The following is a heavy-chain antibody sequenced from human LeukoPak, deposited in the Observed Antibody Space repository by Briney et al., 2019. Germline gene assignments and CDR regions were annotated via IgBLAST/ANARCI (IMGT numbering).Heavy chain of an antibody. Sequence: ASVKVSCKASGYTFTSYGISWVRQAPGQGLEWMGWISAYNGNTNYAQKLQGRVTMTTDTSTSTAYMELRSLRSDDTAVYYCARDPPGYWAAMVWTVSGYFDLWGRGTLVTVSS. CDR1: GYTFTSYG. CDR2: ISAYNGNT. J-gene: IGHJ2*01. CDR3: ARDPPGYWAAMVWTVSGYFDL. V-gene: IGHV1-18*01. D-gene: IGHD5-18*01.